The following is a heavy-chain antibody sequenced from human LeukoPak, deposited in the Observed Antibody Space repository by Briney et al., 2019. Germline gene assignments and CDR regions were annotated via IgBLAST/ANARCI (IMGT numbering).Heavy chain of an antibody. CDR3: ASEPMDDAFDI. V-gene: IGHV3-30-3*01. CDR2: ISYDGSNK. J-gene: IGHJ3*02. CDR1: GFTFSSYA. Sequence: GGSLRLSCAASGFTFSSYAMHWVRQAPGKGLEWVAVISYDGSNKYYADSVKGRFTISRDNSKNTLYLRMNSLRAEDTAVYYCASEPMDDAFDIWGQGTMVTVSS. D-gene: IGHD3-10*01.